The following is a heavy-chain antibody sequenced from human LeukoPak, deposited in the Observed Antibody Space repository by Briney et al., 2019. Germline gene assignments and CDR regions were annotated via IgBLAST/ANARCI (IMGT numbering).Heavy chain of an antibody. CDR1: GYSFTSYW. CDR2: IYPGDSDT. D-gene: IGHD3-10*01. Sequence: GASLKISCKGSGYSFTSYWIGWVRQMPGKGLEWMGIIYPGDSDTRYSPSFQGQVTISADKSISTAYLQWSSLKASDTAMYYCASSYGSGSYYSSLDYWGQGTLVTVSS. V-gene: IGHV5-51*01. CDR3: ASSYGSGSYYSSLDY. J-gene: IGHJ4*02.